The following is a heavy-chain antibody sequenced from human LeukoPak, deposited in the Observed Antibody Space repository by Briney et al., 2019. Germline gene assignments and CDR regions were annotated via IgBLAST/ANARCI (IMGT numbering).Heavy chain of an antibody. J-gene: IGHJ6*03. CDR2: INWNGGST. CDR1: GFTFDDYG. Sequence: GGSLRLSCAASGFTFDDYGMSWVRQAPGKGLEWASGINWNGGSTDYADSVKGQFTISRDNSKNTMYLQMNSLRAEDTAVYYCAKGDYYYYYMDVWGKGTTVTVSS. V-gene: IGHV3-20*04. CDR3: AKGDYYYYYMDV.